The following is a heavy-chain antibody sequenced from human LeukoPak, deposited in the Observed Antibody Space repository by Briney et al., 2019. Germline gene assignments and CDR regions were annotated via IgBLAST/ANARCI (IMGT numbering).Heavy chain of an antibody. CDR2: VYHSGST. D-gene: IGHD5/OR15-5a*01. Sequence: PSETLSLTCTVSGGSINAYYWSWIRQPPGKGLEWIGYVYHSGSTNYNPSLKSRVTMSVDTSNNQFSLKLSSVTAADTAMYYCATKLSTDPHYFDYWGQGILVTVSS. V-gene: IGHV4-59*01. J-gene: IGHJ4*02. CDR1: GGSINAYY. CDR3: ATKLSTDPHYFDY.